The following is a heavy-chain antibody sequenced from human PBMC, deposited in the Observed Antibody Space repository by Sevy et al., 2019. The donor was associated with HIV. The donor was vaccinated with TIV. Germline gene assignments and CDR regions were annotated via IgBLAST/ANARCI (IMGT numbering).Heavy chain of an antibody. J-gene: IGHJ4*02. CDR1: GYTFSDYW. Sequence: ASLKVSCKASGYTFSDYWIYWIRQAPGQGLEWMGWINPATGDKKCVQNFQGRVTMTTDTSINTAYMEVYRPTSDDTAVYYCARGGSGGNYWGQGTLVTVSS. V-gene: IGHV1-2*02. CDR2: INPATGDK. D-gene: IGHD3-10*01. CDR3: ARGGSGGNY.